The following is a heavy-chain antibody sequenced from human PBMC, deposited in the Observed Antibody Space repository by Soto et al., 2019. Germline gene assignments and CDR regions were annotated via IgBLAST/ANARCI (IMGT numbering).Heavy chain of an antibody. Sequence: PGGSLRLSCAASGFTFSSYAMSWVRQAPGKGLEWVSAISGSGGSTYYADSVKGRFTIFRDNSKNTLYLQMNSLRAEDTAVYYCAKDHHARTEIIVVVPAAIRTAGTSPLFFDYWGQGTLVTVSS. D-gene: IGHD2-2*02. J-gene: IGHJ4*02. CDR2: ISGSGGST. CDR3: AKDHHARTEIIVVVPAAIRTAGTSPLFFDY. CDR1: GFTFSSYA. V-gene: IGHV3-23*01.